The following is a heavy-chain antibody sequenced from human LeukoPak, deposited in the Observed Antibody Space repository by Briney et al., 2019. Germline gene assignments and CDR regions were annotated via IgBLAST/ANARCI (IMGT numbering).Heavy chain of an antibody. CDR3: ARGLAGYYYYYGMDV. D-gene: IGHD6-19*01. CDR1: SGSFRGYY. CDR2: INHSGST. Sequence: SETLSLTCAVYSGSFRGYYWSWIRQPPGKGLEWIGEINHSGSTNYNPSLKSRVTISVDTSKNQFSLKLSSVTAADTAVYYCARGLAGYYYYYGMDVWGQGTTVTVSS. V-gene: IGHV4-34*01. J-gene: IGHJ6*02.